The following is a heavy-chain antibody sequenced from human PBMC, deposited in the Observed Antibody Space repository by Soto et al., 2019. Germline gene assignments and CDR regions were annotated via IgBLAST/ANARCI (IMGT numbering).Heavy chain of an antibody. Sequence: GGSLRLSCAASGFTFNNYAMSWVRQTPGKGLEWVSTIGGSGDTTYYADSVKGRFTISRDNSRNTLYLQMNSLGAEDTAMFYCAKGYNNNWPWYFDFWGQGTLVTVSS. J-gene: IGHJ4*02. D-gene: IGHD1-1*01. V-gene: IGHV3-23*01. CDR3: AKGYNNNWPWYFDF. CDR2: IGGSGDTT. CDR1: GFTFNNYA.